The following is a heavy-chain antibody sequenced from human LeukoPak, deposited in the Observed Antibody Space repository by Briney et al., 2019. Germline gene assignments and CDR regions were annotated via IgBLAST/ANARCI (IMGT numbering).Heavy chain of an antibody. Sequence: GGSLRLSCTASGFTFGDYAMSWVRQAPGKGLEWVGFIRSKAYGGTTEYAASVKGRFTISRDDSKSIAYLQMNSLKTEDTAVYYCTRDHLLAPDSSGYPDYWGQGTLVTVSS. D-gene: IGHD3-22*01. CDR3: TRDHLLAPDSSGYPDY. J-gene: IGHJ4*02. CDR2: IRSKAYGGTT. CDR1: GFTFGDYA. V-gene: IGHV3-49*04.